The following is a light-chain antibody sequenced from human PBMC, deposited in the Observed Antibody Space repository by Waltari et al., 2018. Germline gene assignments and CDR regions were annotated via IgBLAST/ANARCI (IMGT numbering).Light chain of an antibody. Sequence: IVMTQSPATLSVSPGERATLACRASQGISSDLAWYQQKPGQAPRLLIFGASTRATGVPARCSGSGSVTEFTLTSSSLQSEDFGVYYCKQSKIWPAFGQGTKVEIK. V-gene: IGKV3-15*01. CDR2: GAS. CDR3: KQSKIWPA. J-gene: IGKJ1*01. CDR1: QGISSD.